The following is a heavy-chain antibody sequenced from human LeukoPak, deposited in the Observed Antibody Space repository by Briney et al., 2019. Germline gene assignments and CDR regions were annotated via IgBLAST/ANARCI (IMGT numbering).Heavy chain of an antibody. D-gene: IGHD6-19*01. CDR3: ARVRSSGWYGAFDI. CDR2: ISSSSSYI. Sequence: GGSLRLSCAASGFTFSSYSMNWVRQAPGKGLEWVSSISSSSSYIYYADSVKGRFTISRDNAKNSLYLQMNSLRAEDTAVYYCARVRSSGWYGAFDIWSQGTMVTVSS. J-gene: IGHJ3*02. V-gene: IGHV3-21*01. CDR1: GFTFSSYS.